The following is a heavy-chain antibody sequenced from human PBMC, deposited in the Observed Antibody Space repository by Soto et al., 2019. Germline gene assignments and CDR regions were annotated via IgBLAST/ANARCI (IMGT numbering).Heavy chain of an antibody. CDR2: MNPNSGNT. CDR1: GYTFTSYD. V-gene: IGHV1-8*01. J-gene: IGHJ4*02. CDR3: ARAEEYCSGGSCSHFDY. D-gene: IGHD2-15*01. Sequence: GASVKVSCKASGYTFTSYDINWVRQATGQGLEWMGWMNPNSGNTGYAQKFQGRVTMTRNTSISTAYMELSSLRSEDTAVYYCARAEEYCSGGSCSHFDYWGQGTLVTVSS.